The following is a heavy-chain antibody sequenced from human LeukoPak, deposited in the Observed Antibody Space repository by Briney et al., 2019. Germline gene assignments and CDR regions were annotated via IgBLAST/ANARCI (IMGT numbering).Heavy chain of an antibody. CDR3: ARSIAAAGLIFDY. CDR1: GGSISSGGYY. V-gene: IGHV4-31*03. CDR2: IYYSGST. Sequence: SETLSLTCTVSGGSISSGGYYWSWIRQHPGKGLEWIGYIYYSGSTYYNPSLKSRITISVDTSKNQFSLKLSSVTAADTAVYYCARSIAAAGLIFDYWGQGTLVTVSS. J-gene: IGHJ4*02. D-gene: IGHD6-13*01.